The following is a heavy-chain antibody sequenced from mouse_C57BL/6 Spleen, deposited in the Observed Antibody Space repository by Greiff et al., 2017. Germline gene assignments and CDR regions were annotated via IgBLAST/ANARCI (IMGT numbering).Heavy chain of an antibody. D-gene: IGHD2-3*01. V-gene: IGHV5-16*01. CDR2: INYDGSST. CDR1: GFTFSDYY. Sequence: EVQLVESEGGLVQPGSSMKLSCTASGFTFSDYYMAWVRQVPEKGLEWVANINYDGSSTYYLDSLKSRFIISRDNAKNILYLQMSSLKSEDTATYYCARDPYDGYYEGYFDYWGQGTTLTVSS. CDR3: ARDPYDGYYEGYFDY. J-gene: IGHJ2*01.